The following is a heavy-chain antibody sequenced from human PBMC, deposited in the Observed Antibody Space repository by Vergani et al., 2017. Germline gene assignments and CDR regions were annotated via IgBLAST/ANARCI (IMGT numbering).Heavy chain of an antibody. V-gene: IGHV4-39*01. CDR1: GVSIGSNSYY. CDR2: IYYTGTT. J-gene: IGHJ6*02. CDR3: ARGDAMDV. Sequence: QLQLQESGPGLVKPSETLSLTCTVSGVSIGSNSYYWGWIRQPPGKGLEWIGTIYYTGTTYYNEAHKSRLTISVDTSKNQFSLKLESLTAADTAVYYCARGDAMDVWGPGTTVIVSS.